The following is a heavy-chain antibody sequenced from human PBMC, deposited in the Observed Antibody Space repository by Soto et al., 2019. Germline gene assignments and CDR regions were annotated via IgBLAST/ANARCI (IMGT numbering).Heavy chain of an antibody. Sequence: SETLSLTCAASVGPITSGGYSWSWIRQPPGKGLEWIGYIYHSGGTYYNPSLKSRVTLSIDRTKKQFSLKLKSVTAADTAVYFCARTMTTSGWFDPWGQGTLVTVSS. CDR3: ARTMTTSGWFDP. CDR1: VGPITSGGYS. CDR2: IYHSGGT. J-gene: IGHJ5*02. D-gene: IGHD4-17*01. V-gene: IGHV4-30-2*01.